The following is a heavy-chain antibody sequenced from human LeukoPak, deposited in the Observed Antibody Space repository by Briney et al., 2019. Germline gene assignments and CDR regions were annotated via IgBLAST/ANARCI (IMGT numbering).Heavy chain of an antibody. J-gene: IGHJ3*02. CDR2: IYHSGST. CDR1: GGSISSGGYY. CDR3: ARITDENAFDI. V-gene: IGHV4-30-2*02. D-gene: IGHD5-24*01. Sequence: SETLSLTCTVSGGSISSGGYYWSWIRQPPGKGLEWIGYIYHSGSTYYNPSLKSRVTISVDRSKNQFSLKLSSVTAADTAVYYCARITDENAFDIWGQGTMVTVSS.